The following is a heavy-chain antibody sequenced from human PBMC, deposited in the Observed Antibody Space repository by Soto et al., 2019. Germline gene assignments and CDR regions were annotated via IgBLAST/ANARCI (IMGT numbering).Heavy chain of an antibody. J-gene: IGHJ6*02. D-gene: IGHD2-15*01. CDR2: TIPIFGSS. Sequence: QVQLVQSGAEVRKPGSSVKVSCKASGGSFGNYAVSWLRQAPGQGFEWMGTTIPIFGSSNYAQNFQGRLTITAEKSSGTAYMDLSSLRSEDTAVYYCARDSLGAGLLGGLDVWGQGTTVTVSS. V-gene: IGHV1-69*06. CDR3: ARDSLGAGLLGGLDV. CDR1: GGSFGNYA.